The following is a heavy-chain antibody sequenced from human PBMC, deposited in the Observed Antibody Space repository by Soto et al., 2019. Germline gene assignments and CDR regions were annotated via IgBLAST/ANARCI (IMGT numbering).Heavy chain of an antibody. CDR2: IIPIFGKA. V-gene: IGHV1-69*12. J-gene: IGHJ5*02. D-gene: IGHD2-15*01. Sequence: QVQLVQSGAEVKKPGSSVKVSCKASGGTFSSYAISWVRQAPGQGLEWMGGIIPIFGKANYAQKFQGRVTITADESTRTAYMERSSLRSEDTAVYYCARDRDCSGGSCYAGVWFDPWGQGTLVNVSS. CDR1: GGTFSSYA. CDR3: ARDRDCSGGSCYAGVWFDP.